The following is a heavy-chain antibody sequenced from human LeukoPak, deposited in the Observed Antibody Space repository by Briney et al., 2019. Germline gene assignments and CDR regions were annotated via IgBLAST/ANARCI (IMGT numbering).Heavy chain of an antibody. CDR3: ARVVFYYDSSGYNWFDP. V-gene: IGHV1-69*13. CDR1: GGTFSSHA. J-gene: IGHJ5*02. CDR2: IIPIFGTA. D-gene: IGHD3-22*01. Sequence: SVKVSCKASGGTFSSHAISWVRQAPGQGLEWMGGIIPIFGTANYAQKFQGRVTITADESTSTAYMELSSLRSEDTAVYYCARVVFYYDSSGYNWFDPWGQGTLVTVSS.